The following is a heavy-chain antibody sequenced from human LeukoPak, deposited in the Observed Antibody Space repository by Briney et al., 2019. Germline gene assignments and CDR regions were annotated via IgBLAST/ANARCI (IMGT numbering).Heavy chain of an antibody. CDR3: AKDRSQGYYDSSGYLNDY. CDR2: ISSGDDIT. CDR1: GFSFSNYA. Sequence: GGSLRLSCAASGFSFSNYAMTWVRQAPGKGLERVSTISSGDDITYYADSVKGRFTISRDNSKNTLYLQMNSLRAEDTAIYYCAKDRSQGYYDSSGYLNDYWGQGTLVTVSS. J-gene: IGHJ4*02. V-gene: IGHV3-23*01. D-gene: IGHD3-22*01.